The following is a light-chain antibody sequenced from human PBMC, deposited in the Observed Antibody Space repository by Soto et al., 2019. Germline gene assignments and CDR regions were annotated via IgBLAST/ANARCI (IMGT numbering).Light chain of an antibody. Sequence: DIQMTQSPSTLSASVGDRVTITCRASQSISSWLAWYQQKPGKAPKLLIYDASSLESGVPSRFSGSGSGTEFTLTISSLQPDDFATYYCQKYNSYATWTFCQGTKVDIK. V-gene: IGKV1-5*01. CDR3: QKYNSYATWT. J-gene: IGKJ1*01. CDR1: QSISSW. CDR2: DAS.